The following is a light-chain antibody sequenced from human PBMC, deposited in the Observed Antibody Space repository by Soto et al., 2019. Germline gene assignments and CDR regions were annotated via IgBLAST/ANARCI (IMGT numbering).Light chain of an antibody. J-gene: IGKJ2*01. CDR3: QLYGSSPLYT. V-gene: IGKV3-20*01. CDR1: QSVNSSY. CDR2: GAS. Sequence: EIVLTQSPGTLSLSPGERATLSCRASQSVNSSYLSWYQQKPGQAPRLLIYGASSRATGIPDRFSGSGSGTDFTLTISKLEPEDCAVYYCQLYGSSPLYTFGQGTELEIK.